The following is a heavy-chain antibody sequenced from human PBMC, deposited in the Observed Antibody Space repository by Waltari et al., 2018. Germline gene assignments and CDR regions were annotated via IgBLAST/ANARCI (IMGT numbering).Heavy chain of an antibody. CDR3: VRRSDRGFMKEGPNWFAP. V-gene: IGHV3-74*01. D-gene: IGHD3-10*01. CDR2: INIDGSST. Sequence: EVQLVESGGGLVQPGGSLRCSCLASGFSFSNYWMNWILQAPGKGPVWVSRINIDGSSTIYADSVKGRFTISRDNAKNTLYLQMDSLRVDDTAVYYCVRRSDRGFMKEGPNWFAPWAQGTLVTVSS. J-gene: IGHJ5*02. CDR1: GFSFSNYW.